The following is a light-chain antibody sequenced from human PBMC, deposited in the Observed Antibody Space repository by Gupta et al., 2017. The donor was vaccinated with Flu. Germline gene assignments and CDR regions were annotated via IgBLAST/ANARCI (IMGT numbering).Light chain of an antibody. Sequence: RATLSCRASHSVASRYFAWYQQKLGQAPRLLIYGASNRATGIPDRFSGSGSGTDFTLTITKLEPEDVAVYFCHQYGASVRTFGQGTKVEIK. V-gene: IGKV3-20*01. CDR2: GAS. CDR3: HQYGASVRT. CDR1: HSVASRY. J-gene: IGKJ2*01.